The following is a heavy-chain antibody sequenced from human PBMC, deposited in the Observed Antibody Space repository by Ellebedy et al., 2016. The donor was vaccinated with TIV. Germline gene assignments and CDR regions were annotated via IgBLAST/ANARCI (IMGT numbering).Heavy chain of an antibody. J-gene: IGHJ4*02. D-gene: IGHD2-21*02. CDR1: GFTFRNYA. Sequence: PGGSLRLSCAASGFTFRNYAMTWVRQAPGKGLEWVSAISGSGGSTYYADSVKGRFTISRDNSKNTLYLQMNSLRAEDTAVYYCAKATGDWHFDYWGQGTLVTVSS. CDR3: AKATGDWHFDY. CDR2: ISGSGGST. V-gene: IGHV3-23*01.